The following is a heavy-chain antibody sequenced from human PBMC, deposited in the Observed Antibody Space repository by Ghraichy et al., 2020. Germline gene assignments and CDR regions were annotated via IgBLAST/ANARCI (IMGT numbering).Heavy chain of an antibody. CDR3: AKDYSALYYYYGMDV. J-gene: IGHJ6*02. D-gene: IGHD4-11*01. V-gene: IGHV3-23*01. Sequence: GGSLRLSCAASGFTFSSYAMSWVRQAPGKGLECVSAISRSGGNTYYADSVKGRFTISRANSKNTLYLQMNSLRAEDTAVYYCAKDYSALYYYYGMDVWGQGTTVTVSS. CDR2: ISRSGGNT. CDR1: GFTFSSYA.